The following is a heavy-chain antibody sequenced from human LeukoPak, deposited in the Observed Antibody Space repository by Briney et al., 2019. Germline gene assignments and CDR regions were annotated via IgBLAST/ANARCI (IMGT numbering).Heavy chain of an antibody. CDR2: IYYSGST. D-gene: IGHD3-10*01. J-gene: IGHJ4*02. CDR3: ARTRYYYNSRSYGAPYYFDY. V-gene: IGHV4-39*01. Sequence: PSETLSLACAVSGGSISSNSYYWGWIRQPPGKGLEWIGSIYYSGSTYYNPSLKSRVTISVDTSKNQFSLKLSSVTAADTAVYYCARTRYYYNSRSYGAPYYFDYWGQGTLVTVSS. CDR1: GGSISSNSYY.